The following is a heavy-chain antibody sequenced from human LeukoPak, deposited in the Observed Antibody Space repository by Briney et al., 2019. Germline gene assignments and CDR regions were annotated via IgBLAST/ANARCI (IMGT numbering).Heavy chain of an antibody. D-gene: IGHD6-6*01. J-gene: IGHJ6*03. CDR3: ARVAARLTVGYYYYMDV. CDR2: INPNSGGT. Sequence: AASVKVSCKASGYTFTGYYMHWVRQAPGQGLEWMGWINPNSGGTNYAQKFQGRVTMTRDTSISTAYMELSRLRSDDTAVYYCARVAARLTVGYYYYMDVWGKGTTVTVSS. V-gene: IGHV1-2*02. CDR1: GYTFTGYY.